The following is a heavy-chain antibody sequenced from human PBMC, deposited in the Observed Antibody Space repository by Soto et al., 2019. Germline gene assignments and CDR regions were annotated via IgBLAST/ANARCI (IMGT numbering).Heavy chain of an antibody. V-gene: IGHV4-34*01. CDR1: GGSFSGYY. CDR3: GGYYYGSGNGNGQDYYGMDV. J-gene: IGHJ6*02. CDR2: INHSGST. Sequence: ETLSLTCAVYGGSFSGYYWSWIRQPPGKGLEWIGEINHSGSTNYNPSLKSRVTISVDTSKNQFSLKLSSVTAADTAVYYCGGYYYGSGNGNGQDYYGMDVWGQGTTVT. D-gene: IGHD3-10*01.